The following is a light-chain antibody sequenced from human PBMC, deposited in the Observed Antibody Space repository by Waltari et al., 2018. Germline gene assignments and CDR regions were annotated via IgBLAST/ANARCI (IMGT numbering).Light chain of an antibody. V-gene: IGLV1-40*01. Sequence: QSVLTQPPSVSGAPGKRVTISCTGSGHNIGPVYGVHGSQQLPGTAPKLLIFDDTNRPSGFPDRFSGSKSGTSASLAITGLQPEDEADYYCQCYDNSMSTDYVFGTGTKVTVL. CDR3: QCYDNSMSTDYV. CDR1: GHNIGPVYG. J-gene: IGLJ1*01. CDR2: DDT.